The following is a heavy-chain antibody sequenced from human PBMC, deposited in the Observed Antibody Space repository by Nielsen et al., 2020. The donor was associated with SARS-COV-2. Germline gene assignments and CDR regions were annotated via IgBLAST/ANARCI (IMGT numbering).Heavy chain of an antibody. D-gene: IGHD2-15*01. CDR3: ARKAWWAMGWFDP. Sequence: SETLSLTCTVSGGSISSGGYYWIWIRQHPGKGLEWIGYIYYSGSTYYNPSLKSRVTISVDTSKNQFSLKLSSVTAADTAVYYCARKAWWAMGWFDPWGQGTLVTVSS. J-gene: IGHJ5*02. CDR1: GGSISSGGYY. V-gene: IGHV4-31*03. CDR2: IYYSGST.